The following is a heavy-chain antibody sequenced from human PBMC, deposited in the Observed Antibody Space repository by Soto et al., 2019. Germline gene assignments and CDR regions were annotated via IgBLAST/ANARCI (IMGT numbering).Heavy chain of an antibody. CDR1: GDSISNNNW. CDR3: ARAGRAVDFDY. J-gene: IGHJ4*02. CDR2: IHHSGST. V-gene: IGHV4-4*02. Sequence: SETLSLTCVVSGDSISNNNWWSWVRQPPGKGLEWIGEIHHSGSTNYNPSLKSRVTISLDKSKNEFSLKVSSVTAADTAVYYCARAGRAVDFDYWGQGALATVSS. D-gene: IGHD6-19*01.